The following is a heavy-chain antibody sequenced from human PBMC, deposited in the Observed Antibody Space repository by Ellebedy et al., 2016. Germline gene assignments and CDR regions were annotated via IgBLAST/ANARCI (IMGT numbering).Heavy chain of an antibody. J-gene: IGHJ3*02. Sequence: GESLKISCAASRFTFSDYWMSWVRQTPGKGLEWVADINEDGSETSYADSVKGRFTISRENAKISVSLQMNSLRADDTAVYFCARKRTNWGYPQAPLDIWGQGTMVTVSS. D-gene: IGHD7-27*01. CDR3: ARKRTNWGYPQAPLDI. CDR1: RFTFSDYW. CDR2: INEDGSET. V-gene: IGHV3-7*01.